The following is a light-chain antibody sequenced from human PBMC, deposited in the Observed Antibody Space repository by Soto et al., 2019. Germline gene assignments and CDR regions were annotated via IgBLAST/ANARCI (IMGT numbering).Light chain of an antibody. CDR1: QSLLHSNGYNY. Sequence: DIVMTQSPLSLPVTPGEPASISCRSSQSLLHSNGYNYLDWYLQKPGQSPQLLIYLGSNRASGVPDRFSCSGSGTDFTLKISRVEAEDVGVYYCMQALQTAWTFGQGTKVEIK. V-gene: IGKV2-28*01. J-gene: IGKJ1*01. CDR3: MQALQTAWT. CDR2: LGS.